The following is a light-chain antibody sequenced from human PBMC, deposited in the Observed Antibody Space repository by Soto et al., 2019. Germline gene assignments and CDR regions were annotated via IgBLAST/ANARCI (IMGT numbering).Light chain of an antibody. V-gene: IGKV1-5*03. CDR2: EAS. CDR3: QQYHIYSGT. J-gene: IGKJ1*01. CDR1: QNINSW. Sequence: DIHMTQSPSTLSASVGDSVTITGRASQNINSWLAWYQQKPGKDTKLLIHEASSLEKGVPARFGGSGSGTEFTLTINSLQPDEFATYYCQQYHIYSGTFGQGTKVDIK.